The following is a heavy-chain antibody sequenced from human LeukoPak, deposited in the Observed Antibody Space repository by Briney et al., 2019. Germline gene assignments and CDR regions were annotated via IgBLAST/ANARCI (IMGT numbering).Heavy chain of an antibody. CDR2: IRYDGSNK. CDR1: GFTFTTYG. V-gene: IGHV3-30*02. Sequence: GGSLSLSCAASGFTFTTYGMHWVRQAPGKGLEWVAFIRYDGSNKYYADSVKGRFTISRDNSKDTLYLQMNSLRAEDTAVYYCAKVAIIAGWGQGTLVSDCS. J-gene: IGHJ4*02. CDR3: AKVAIIAG.